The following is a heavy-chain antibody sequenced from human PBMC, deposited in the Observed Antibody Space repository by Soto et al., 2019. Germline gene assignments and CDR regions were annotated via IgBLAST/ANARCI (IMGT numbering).Heavy chain of an antibody. J-gene: IGHJ5*02. Sequence: QVQVQQWGAGLLKPSETLSLTCAVHGGSSSENYWSWIRQPPGKGLEWLGEISHSGNTKYSTSLKSRVTISIDTSKNRISLKLSSVTAADTAVYYCATHCRSTSCCVTFDPWGPGTVVTVSS. V-gene: IGHV4-34*01. CDR2: ISHSGNT. CDR3: ATHCRSTSCCVTFDP. CDR1: GGSSSENY. D-gene: IGHD2-2*01.